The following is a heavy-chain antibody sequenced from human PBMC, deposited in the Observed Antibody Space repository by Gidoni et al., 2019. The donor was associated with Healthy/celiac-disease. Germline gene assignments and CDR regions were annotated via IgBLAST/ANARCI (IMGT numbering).Heavy chain of an antibody. J-gene: IGHJ4*02. CDR2: INHSGST. D-gene: IGHD3-3*01. CDR3: ARSYDFWSGYDFLKLYYFDY. CDR1: GGSFSGYY. Sequence: QVQLQQWGAGLLKPSETLSLTCAVYGGSFSGYYWSWIRQPPGKGLEWIGEINHSGSTNYNPSLKSRVTISVDTSKNQFSLKLSSVTAADTAVYYCARSYDFWSGYDFLKLYYFDYWGQGTLVTVSS. V-gene: IGHV4-34*01.